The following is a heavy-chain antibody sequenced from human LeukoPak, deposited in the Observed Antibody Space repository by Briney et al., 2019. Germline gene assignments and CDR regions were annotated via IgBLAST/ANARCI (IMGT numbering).Heavy chain of an antibody. J-gene: IGHJ6*03. V-gene: IGHV4-59*01. D-gene: IGHD3-10*01. Sequence: PSETLSLTCTVSGGSISSYYWSWIRQPPGKGLEWIGYVFNSGRTNYNPSLRSRVTMSVDTSKNQFSLRLKYVTAADTAVYYCARDVPRGTGYMDVWGKGTTVTVSS. CDR3: ARDVPRGTGYMDV. CDR2: VFNSGRT. CDR1: GGSISSYY.